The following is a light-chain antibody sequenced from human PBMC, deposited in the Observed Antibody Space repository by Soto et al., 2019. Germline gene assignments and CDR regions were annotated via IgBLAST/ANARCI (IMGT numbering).Light chain of an antibody. CDR1: SSDVGGYNY. V-gene: IGLV2-14*01. CDR3: SSYTTSSTLLNV. CDR2: DVS. Sequence: QSALTQPASVSGSPGQSITISCTGTSSDVGGYNYVSWYQQHPGKAPKLLIYDVSNRPSGVSNRFSGSKSGNTASLTIAVLQSDDGAYYYCSSYTTSSTLLNVFGTGTKLTVL. J-gene: IGLJ1*01.